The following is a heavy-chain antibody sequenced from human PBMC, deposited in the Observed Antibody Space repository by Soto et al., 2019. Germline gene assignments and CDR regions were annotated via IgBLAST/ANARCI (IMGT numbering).Heavy chain of an antibody. CDR3: ARVFVYSSSWYGWIDF. D-gene: IGHD6-13*01. CDR2: IYYSGST. CDR1: GGSISSYY. V-gene: IGHV4-59*01. Sequence: SETLSLTCTVSGGSISSYYWSWIRQPPGKGLEWIGYIYYSGSTNYNPSLKSRVTISVDTSKNQFSLKLSSVTAADTAVYYCARVFVYSSSWYGWIDFWGPGTLVTVSS. J-gene: IGHJ5*01.